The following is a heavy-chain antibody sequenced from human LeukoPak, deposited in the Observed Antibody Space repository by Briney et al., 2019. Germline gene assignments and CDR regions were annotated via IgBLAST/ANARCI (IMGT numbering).Heavy chain of an antibody. CDR2: ISSSRNYI. Sequence: PGGSLRLSCAASDFTFSAYTMNWIRLARGKRLEWVSAISSSRNYIYYADSVKGRFTISRDNAKNSLYMQMNSLTAEDTALYFCARDSDYGDYFDHWGQGSLVTVSS. CDR3: ARDSDYGDYFDH. V-gene: IGHV3-21*06. CDR1: DFTFSAYT. D-gene: IGHD4-17*01. J-gene: IGHJ4*02.